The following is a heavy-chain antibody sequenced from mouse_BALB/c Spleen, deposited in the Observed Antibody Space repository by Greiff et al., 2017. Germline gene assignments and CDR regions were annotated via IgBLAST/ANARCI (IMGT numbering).Heavy chain of an antibody. D-gene: IGHD3-3*01. CDR2: IDPENGDT. CDR3: ARKGRGYAMDY. V-gene: IGHV14-4*02. CDR1: GFNIKDYY. Sequence: EVQLQQSGAELVRSGASVKLSCTASGFNIKDYYMHWVKQRPEQGLEWIGWIDPENGDTEYAPKFQGKATMTADTSSSTAYMQLSSLTSEDSAVYYCARKGRGYAMDYWGQGTSVTVSS. J-gene: IGHJ4*01.